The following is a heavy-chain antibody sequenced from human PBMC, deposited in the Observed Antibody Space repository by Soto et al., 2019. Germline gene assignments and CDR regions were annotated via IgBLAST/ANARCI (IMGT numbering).Heavy chain of an antibody. V-gene: IGHV3-21*01. D-gene: IGHD6-13*01. Sequence: GESLKISCAASGFTFSSYSMNWVRQAPGKGLEWVSSISSSSSYIYYADSVKGRFTISRDNAKNSLYLQMNSLRAEDTAVYYCARDMYSKNDAFDIWGQGTMVTVSS. J-gene: IGHJ3*02. CDR2: ISSSSSYI. CDR3: ARDMYSKNDAFDI. CDR1: GFTFSSYS.